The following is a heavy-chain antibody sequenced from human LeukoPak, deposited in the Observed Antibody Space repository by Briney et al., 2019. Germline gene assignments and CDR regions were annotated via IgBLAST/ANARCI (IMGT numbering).Heavy chain of an antibody. Sequence: SVKVSCTASGGTFSKYTISWVRQRPGQGLEWMGGIIPIFGTANYAQKFQGRVTITADESTSTAYMELSSLRSEDTAVYYCARTPPPYSSGWYSSYYYGMDVWGQGTTVTVSS. CDR3: ARTPPPYSSGWYSSYYYGMDV. V-gene: IGHV1-69*13. CDR1: GGTFSKYT. D-gene: IGHD6-19*01. J-gene: IGHJ6*02. CDR2: IIPIFGTA.